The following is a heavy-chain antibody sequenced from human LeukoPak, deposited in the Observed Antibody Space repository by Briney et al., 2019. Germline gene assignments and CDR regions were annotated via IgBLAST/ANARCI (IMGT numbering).Heavy chain of an antibody. CDR2: IYDSGST. J-gene: IGHJ6*02. V-gene: IGHV4-59*04. D-gene: IGHD5-12*01. CDR1: GGSISSYY. Sequence: PSETLSLTCTVSGGSISSYYWSWIRQPPGKGLEWIGNIYDSGSTHYNPSLESRVTISVDTSKNQFSLKLNSVTAADTAVYYCATHSRAGSGGSENAFEIWGQGTTATVSS. CDR3: ATHSRAGSGGSENAFEI.